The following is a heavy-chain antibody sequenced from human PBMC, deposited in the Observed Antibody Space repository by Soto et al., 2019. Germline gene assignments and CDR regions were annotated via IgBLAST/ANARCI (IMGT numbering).Heavy chain of an antibody. CDR3: ARKWYGELGEGWFDP. V-gene: IGHV3-30-3*01. D-gene: IGHD3-10*01. Sequence: GGSLRLSCAASGFMFSDFALHWVRQAPGNGLEWVALISADGNNKYQADSVRGRFTIPRDNSKNTLYLQMNSLTSEDTAVYYCARKWYGELGEGWFDPWGQGTLVTVSS. CDR1: GFMFSDFA. CDR2: ISADGNNK. J-gene: IGHJ5*02.